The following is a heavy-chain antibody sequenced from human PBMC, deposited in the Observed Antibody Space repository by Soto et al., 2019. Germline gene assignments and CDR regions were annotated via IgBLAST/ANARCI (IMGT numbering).Heavy chain of an antibody. CDR1: GGSISSYF. Sequence: ASETLSLTCTIYGGSISSYFWSWIRQPPGKGLEWIGEIIHTGSTNYNPSLKSRVTISIDTSKKQFSLKLSSVTAADTAVYYCAPQVVPTATKKPWGQGTLVTVSS. J-gene: IGHJ4*02. D-gene: IGHD2-2*01. CDR3: APQVVPTATKKP. V-gene: IGHV4-34*12. CDR2: IIHTGST.